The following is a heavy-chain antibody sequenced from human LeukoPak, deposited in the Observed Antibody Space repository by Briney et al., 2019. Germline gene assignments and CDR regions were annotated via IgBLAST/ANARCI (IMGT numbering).Heavy chain of an antibody. D-gene: IGHD3-10*01. CDR1: GFTFSYYW. J-gene: IGHJ6*03. Sequence: AGGSLRLSCAASGFTFSYYWMHWVRQAPGKGLVWVARINSDGSSTTYADSVKGRFTISRDNAKNTLYLQMNSLRAEDTAVYYCARKSASGSSYYYYYMDVWGKGTTVTISS. CDR2: INSDGSST. V-gene: IGHV3-74*01. CDR3: ARKSASGSSYYYYYMDV.